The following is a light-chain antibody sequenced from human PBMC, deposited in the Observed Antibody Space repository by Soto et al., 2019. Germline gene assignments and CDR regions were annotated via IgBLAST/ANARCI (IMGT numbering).Light chain of an antibody. V-gene: IGKV3-20*01. CDR2: GAS. Sequence: EIVLTQSPGTLFLSPGERATLSCRASQSGNNRYVAWYQQKPGQAPRLLIYGASSRATGTPDRFSGSGSGTDFSLTIRRLEPEDFAVYHCQQYGDSPWTFGQGTKVEVK. CDR1: QSGNNRY. CDR3: QQYGDSPWT. J-gene: IGKJ1*01.